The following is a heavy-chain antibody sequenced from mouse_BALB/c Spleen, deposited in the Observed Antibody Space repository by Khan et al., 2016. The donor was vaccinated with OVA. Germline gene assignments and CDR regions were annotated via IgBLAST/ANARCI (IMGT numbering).Heavy chain of an antibody. J-gene: IGHJ3*01. Sequence: VQLKQSGPGLVKPSQSLSLTCTVTGYSITSDYAWNWIRQFPGNKLEWMGYISYSGSTSYTPSLTSRISITRDTYKNKFFLQLNSVPTEDTATYYCTRGLAYWGQGTLVTVSA. CDR3: TRGLAY. V-gene: IGHV3-2*02. CDR1: GYSITSDYA. CDR2: ISYSGST.